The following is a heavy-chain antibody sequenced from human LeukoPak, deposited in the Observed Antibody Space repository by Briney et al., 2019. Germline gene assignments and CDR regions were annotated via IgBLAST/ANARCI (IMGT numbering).Heavy chain of an antibody. Sequence: SETLSLTCTVSGGSISSYYWSWIRQPAGKGLEWIGRIYTSGSTNYNPSLKSRVTMSVDTSKNQFSLKLSSVTAADTAVYYCARHYYDSSVGAFDIWGQGTMVTVSS. CDR1: GGSISSYY. V-gene: IGHV4-4*07. CDR3: ARHYYDSSVGAFDI. D-gene: IGHD3-22*01. J-gene: IGHJ3*02. CDR2: IYTSGST.